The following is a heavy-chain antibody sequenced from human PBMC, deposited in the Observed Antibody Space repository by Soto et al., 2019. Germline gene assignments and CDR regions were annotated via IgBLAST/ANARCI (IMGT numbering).Heavy chain of an antibody. D-gene: IGHD6-13*01. J-gene: IGHJ6*02. Sequence: PALSLRPSFSTSGFAFISSAMHWIRRAPAKGLEWVEVISYDGSNKYYADSVKGRFTISRDNSKNTLYPQMNSLRAEDTAVYYCARDRARGSSSWLYYYYYGMDVWGQGT. CDR2: ISYDGSNK. V-gene: IGHV3-30-3*01. CDR3: ARDRARGSSSWLYYYYYGMDV. CDR1: GFAFISSA.